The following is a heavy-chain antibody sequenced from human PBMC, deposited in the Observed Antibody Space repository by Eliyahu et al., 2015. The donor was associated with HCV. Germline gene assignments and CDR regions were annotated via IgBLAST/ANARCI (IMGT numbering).Heavy chain of an antibody. D-gene: IGHD3-22*01. CDR3: AKPSEGGYYSNYFDY. CDR1: GFTFSSYA. J-gene: IGHJ4*02. CDR2: ISSSGGST. Sequence: EVQLLESGGGLVQPGGSLRLSCAASGFTFSSYAMSWVRQAPGKGLEWVSGISSSGGSTDYADSVKGRFTISRDNSKNTLYLQMSSLRAEDTAVYYCAKPSEGGYYSNYFDYWGQGTLVTVSS. V-gene: IGHV3-23*01.